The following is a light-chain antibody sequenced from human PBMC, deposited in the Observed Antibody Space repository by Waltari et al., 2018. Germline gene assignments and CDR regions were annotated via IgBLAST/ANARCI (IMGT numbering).Light chain of an antibody. V-gene: IGKV3-11*01. J-gene: IGKJ4*01. CDR3: QQRRDWPLT. CDR2: DTA. CDR1: QRVTNY. Sequence: DIVLTQSPAILSLSPGERASLTCRASQRVTNYLAWYQQKPGQAPRLLIYDTATTATGIPARFSGSGFGTDFALTISSLEPEDFAVYYCQQRRDWPLTFGGGTKVEIK.